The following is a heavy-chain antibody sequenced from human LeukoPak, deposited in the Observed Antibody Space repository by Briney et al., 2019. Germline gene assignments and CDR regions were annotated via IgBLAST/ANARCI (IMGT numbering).Heavy chain of an antibody. J-gene: IGHJ4*02. CDR2: INPNGGST. V-gene: IGHV1-46*01. CDR1: GYTFTSYY. D-gene: IGHD6-19*01. CDR3: ARGIAVAAPFDY. Sequence: ASVKVSCKASGYTFTSYYMHWVRQAPGQGLEWMGIINPNGGSTSCAQKFQGRVTMTRDTSTSTVYMELSSLRSEDTAVYYCARGIAVAAPFDYWGQGTLVTVSS.